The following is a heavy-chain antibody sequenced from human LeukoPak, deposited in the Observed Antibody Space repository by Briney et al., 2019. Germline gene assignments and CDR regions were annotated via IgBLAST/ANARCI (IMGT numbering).Heavy chain of an antibody. J-gene: IGHJ4*02. CDR1: GYSISSGYY. CDR3: ARGLTVTQPFDY. Sequence: SETLSLTCTVSGYSISSGYYWGWIRQPPGKGLEWIGSIYHSGRTFYNPSLKSRVTISVDTSKNQFSLKLSSVTAADTAVYYCARGLTVTQPFDYWGQGTLVTVSS. D-gene: IGHD4-17*01. V-gene: IGHV4-38-2*02. CDR2: IYHSGRT.